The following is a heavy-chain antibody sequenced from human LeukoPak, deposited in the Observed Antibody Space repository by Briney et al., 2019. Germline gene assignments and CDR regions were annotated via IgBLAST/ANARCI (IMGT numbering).Heavy chain of an antibody. V-gene: IGHV3-33*08. CDR1: GFTFSSYA. Sequence: PGGSPRLSCAASGFTFSSYAMSWVRQAPGKGLEWVAVIWYDGSNKYYADSVKGRFTISRDNSKNTLYLQLNSLRAEDTAVYYCARDQGTTVTMGRIGYFDYWGQGTLVTVSS. J-gene: IGHJ4*02. CDR2: IWYDGSNK. CDR3: ARDQGTTVTMGRIGYFDY. D-gene: IGHD4-17*01.